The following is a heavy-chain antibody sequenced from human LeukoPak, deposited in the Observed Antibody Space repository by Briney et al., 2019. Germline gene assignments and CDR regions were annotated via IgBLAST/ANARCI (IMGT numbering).Heavy chain of an antibody. D-gene: IGHD5-12*01. CDR3: ARIDIVATGGWCDP. CDR2: INHSGST. Sequence: SETLSLTCAVYGGSISGYYWTWIRQPPGKRLEWIGEINHSGSTNYNPSLKSRVTISVDTTKNQFSLKLSSVTAADTAVYYCARIDIVATGGWCDPWGQGTLVIVSS. V-gene: IGHV4-34*01. J-gene: IGHJ5*02. CDR1: GGSISGYY.